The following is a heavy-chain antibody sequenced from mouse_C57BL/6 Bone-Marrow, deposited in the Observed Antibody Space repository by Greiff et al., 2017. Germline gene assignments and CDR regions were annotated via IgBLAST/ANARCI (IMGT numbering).Heavy chain of an antibody. CDR3: ARRNYFDC. CDR2: IYPRSGNT. J-gene: IGHJ2*01. Sequence: QVQLQQSGAELARPGASVKLSCTASGYTFTSYGISWVKQRTGQGLEWIGEIYPRSGNTYYNEKFKGKATLTADKSSSTAYMEISSLTSEDSAVYCCARRNYFDCWGQGTTLTVSS. CDR1: GYTFTSYG. V-gene: IGHV1-81*01.